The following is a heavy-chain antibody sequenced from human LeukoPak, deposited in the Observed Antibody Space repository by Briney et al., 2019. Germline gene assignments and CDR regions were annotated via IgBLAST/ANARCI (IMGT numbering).Heavy chain of an antibody. D-gene: IGHD5-18*01. CDR3: ARSRTVDTAMVRFDY. Sequence: PSETLSLTCAVYGGSFSGYYWSWIRQPPGKGLEWIGEINHSGSTNYNPSLKSRVTISVDTSKNQFSLKLSSVTAADTAVYYSARSRTVDTAMVRFDYWGQGTLVTVSS. CDR2: INHSGST. V-gene: IGHV4-34*01. CDR1: GGSFSGYY. J-gene: IGHJ4*02.